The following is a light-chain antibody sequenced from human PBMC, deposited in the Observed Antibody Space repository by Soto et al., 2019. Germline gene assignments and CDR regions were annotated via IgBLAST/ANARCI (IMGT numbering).Light chain of an antibody. CDR1: QSVSSY. V-gene: IGKV3-20*01. CDR2: GAS. CDR3: QQYGSSGT. Sequence: EIVLTQSPATLSLSTGERAALSCRASQSVSSYLAWYQQKPGQAPRLLIYGASNRATGIPDRFSGSGFGTDFTLTISRLEPEDFAVYYCQQYGSSGTFGQGTKV. J-gene: IGKJ1*01.